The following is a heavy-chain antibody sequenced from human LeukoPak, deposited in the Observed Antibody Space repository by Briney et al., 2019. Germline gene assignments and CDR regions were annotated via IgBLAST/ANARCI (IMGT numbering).Heavy chain of an antibody. CDR2: INPNSGGT. CDR3: ARVDATSLDY. Sequence: ASVKVSCKASGYTFTGYYMHWVRQAPGQGLEWMGWINPNSGGTNYAQEFQGRVTMTRDTSISTAYMELSRLRSDDSAVYYCARVDATSLDYWGQGTLVTVSS. J-gene: IGHJ4*02. V-gene: IGHV1-2*02. D-gene: IGHD1-26*01. CDR1: GYTFTGYY.